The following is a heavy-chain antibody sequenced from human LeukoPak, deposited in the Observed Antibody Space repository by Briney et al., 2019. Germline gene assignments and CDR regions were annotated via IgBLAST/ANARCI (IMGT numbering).Heavy chain of an antibody. Sequence: GGSLRLSCGASGFTFSSYAMYWVRQAPGKGLEWVSGLTGRGDSAYYADSVKGRFTISRDNSKNTLYLEMNSLRADDTAVYYCAKRGNTISFFDPWGQGTLVTVSS. V-gene: IGHV3-23*01. D-gene: IGHD5-24*01. CDR3: AKRGNTISFFDP. CDR1: GFTFSSYA. CDR2: LTGRGDSA. J-gene: IGHJ5*02.